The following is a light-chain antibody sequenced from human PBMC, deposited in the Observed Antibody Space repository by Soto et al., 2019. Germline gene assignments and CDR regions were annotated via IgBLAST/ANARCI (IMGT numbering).Light chain of an antibody. CDR2: GNS. Sequence: QSVLTQPPSVSGAPGQRVTISCTGSSSNIGDGYDVHWYQQLPGTAPKLLIYGNSNRPSGVPDRFSGSKSVTSASLAITGLQAEDEADYYCQSYDSSLSGSVFGGGTKLTVL. J-gene: IGLJ3*02. CDR1: SSNIGDGYD. CDR3: QSYDSSLSGSV. V-gene: IGLV1-40*01.